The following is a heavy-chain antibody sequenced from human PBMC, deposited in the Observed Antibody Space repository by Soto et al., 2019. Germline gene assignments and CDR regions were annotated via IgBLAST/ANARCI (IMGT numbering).Heavy chain of an antibody. V-gene: IGHV4-59*01. J-gene: IGHJ6*03. Sequence: PSETMSLTCTVSGGSISSYYWSWIRQPTGKGLEWIGYIYYSGSTNYNPSLKSRVTISVDTSKNQFSLKLSSVTAADTAVYYCARDRRVVVVPAAEEGYYYYIDVWGKGTTVTVSS. D-gene: IGHD2-2*01. CDR1: GGSISSYY. CDR3: ARDRRVVVVPAAEEGYYYYIDV. CDR2: IYYSGST.